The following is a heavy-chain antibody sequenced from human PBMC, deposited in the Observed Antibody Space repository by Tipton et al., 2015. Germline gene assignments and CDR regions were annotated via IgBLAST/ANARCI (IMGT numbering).Heavy chain of an antibody. CDR2: ISYTETS. CDR3: ARGHYVSRMDV. J-gene: IGHJ6*02. CDR1: GASVSSGPYY. V-gene: IGHV4-61*01. Sequence: TLSLTCTVSGASVSSGPYYWSWIRQPPGKGLQWIGYISYTETSHYNPSLKSRVTMSRDTSKNQFSLKLSSVTAADTAVYYCARGHYVSRMDVWGQGTTVTVSS. D-gene: IGHD3-10*01.